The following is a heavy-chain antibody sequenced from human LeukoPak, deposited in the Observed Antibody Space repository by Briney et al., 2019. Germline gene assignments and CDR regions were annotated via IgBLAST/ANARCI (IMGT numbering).Heavy chain of an antibody. Sequence: SETLSRTCTVSGGSISSYYWSWIRQPPGKGLEWIGYIYYSGSTNYNPSLKSRVTISVDTSKNQFSLKLSSVTAADTAVYYCAREAAAGDAFDIWGQGTMVTVSS. CDR3: AREAAAGDAFDI. V-gene: IGHV4-59*01. J-gene: IGHJ3*02. CDR2: IYYSGST. D-gene: IGHD6-13*01. CDR1: GGSISSYY.